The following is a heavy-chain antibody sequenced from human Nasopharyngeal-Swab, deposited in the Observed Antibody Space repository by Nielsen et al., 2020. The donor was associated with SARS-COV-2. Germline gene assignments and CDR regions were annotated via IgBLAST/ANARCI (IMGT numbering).Heavy chain of an antibody. CDR1: GYSFSSYW. D-gene: IGHD1-7*01. CDR3: ATAYNGNYYWDY. Sequence: GESLKISCKGSGYSFSSYWIGWVRQMPGKGLEWMGIMYPRDSDTRYSPSFQGQVTISADKSISTAYLQWSSLKASDTTMYYCATAYNGNYYWDYWGQGTLVTVSS. CDR2: MYPRDSDT. J-gene: IGHJ4*02. V-gene: IGHV5-51*01.